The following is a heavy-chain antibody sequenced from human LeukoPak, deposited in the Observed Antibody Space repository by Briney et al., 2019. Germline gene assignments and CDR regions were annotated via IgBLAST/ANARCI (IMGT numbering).Heavy chain of an antibody. CDR3: AKGPSTWGF. CDR1: GFTFSNSA. V-gene: IGHV3-23*01. D-gene: IGHD3-16*01. CDR2: ITASGDTT. Sequence: GGSLRLYCAASGFTFSNSAMSWVRQAPGKGLEWVSAITASGDTTYYADSVRGRFTISRDNSKNTLYLQMSSLRAEDTAVYYCAKGPSTWGFWGQGTLVTVSS. J-gene: IGHJ4*02.